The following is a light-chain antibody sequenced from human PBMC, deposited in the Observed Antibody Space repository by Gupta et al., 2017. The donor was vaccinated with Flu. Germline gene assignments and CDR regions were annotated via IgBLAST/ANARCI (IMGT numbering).Light chain of an antibody. V-gene: IGKV3-15*01. J-gene: IGKJ3*01. CDR3: QHYNSWPFT. CDR1: QSVGSS. Sequence: PATLSVSPGERVTLSCRASQSVGSSLAWYQKKPGQAPRLLIYAAFMRATGIPARFTGSGSGTEFTLTISSLQSEDFGFYYCQHYNSWPFTFGPGTKLDI. CDR2: AAF.